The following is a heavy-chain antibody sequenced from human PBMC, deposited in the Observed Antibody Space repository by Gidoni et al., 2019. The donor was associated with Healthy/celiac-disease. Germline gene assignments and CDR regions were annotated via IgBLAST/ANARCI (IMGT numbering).Heavy chain of an antibody. CDR3: ARGARPGVIDYYYMDV. Sequence: QVQLVQSGAAVKKPGASVKVSCTASGYTFTSSGISWVRQAPGQGLEWMGGISAYNGNTNYAQKLQGRVTMTTDTSTSTAYMELRSLRSDDTAVYYCARGARPGVIDYYYMDVWGKGTTVTVSS. CDR1: GYTFTSSG. J-gene: IGHJ6*03. V-gene: IGHV1-18*04. CDR2: ISAYNGNT. D-gene: IGHD3-16*02.